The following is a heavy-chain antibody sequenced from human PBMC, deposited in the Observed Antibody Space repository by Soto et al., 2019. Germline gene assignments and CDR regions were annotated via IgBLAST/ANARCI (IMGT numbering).Heavy chain of an antibody. J-gene: IGHJ6*02. CDR1: GGSIISGGYY. D-gene: IGHD2-2*01. CDR3: SRDTVVAAATVGYYGMDV. CDR2: IYYSGST. Sequence: SETLSLTCTVSGGSIISGGYYCSWIRRHPGKGLEWIGYIYYSGSTYYNPSLKSRVTTSVDTSKNQFSLKLSSVTAADTAVYYCSRDTVVAAATVGYYGMDVWGQGTTVTVSS. V-gene: IGHV4-31*03.